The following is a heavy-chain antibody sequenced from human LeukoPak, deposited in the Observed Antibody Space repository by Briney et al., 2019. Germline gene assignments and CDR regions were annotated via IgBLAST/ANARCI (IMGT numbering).Heavy chain of an antibody. Sequence: SETLSLTCTVSGGSISSYYWSWIRQPPGKGLEWIGYIYYSGSTNYNPSLKGRVTISVDTSKNQFSLKLSSVTAADTAVYYCARDRAVAGLDYWGQGTLVTVSS. J-gene: IGHJ4*02. CDR3: ARDRAVAGLDY. CDR1: GGSISSYY. CDR2: IYYSGST. D-gene: IGHD6-19*01. V-gene: IGHV4-59*01.